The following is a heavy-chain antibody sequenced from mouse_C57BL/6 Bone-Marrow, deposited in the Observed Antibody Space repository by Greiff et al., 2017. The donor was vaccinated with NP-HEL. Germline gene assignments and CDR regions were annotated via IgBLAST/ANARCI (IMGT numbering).Heavy chain of an antibody. J-gene: IGHJ4*01. Sequence: EVQLQQSGPELVKPGASVKISCKASGYTFTDYYMNWVKQSHGKSLEWIGDINPNNGGTSYNQKFKGKATLPVDKSSSTAYMELRSLTSEDSAVYYCARKTREQLPYYYAMDYWGQGTSVTVSS. CDR3: ARKTREQLPYYYAMDY. V-gene: IGHV1-26*01. CDR1: GYTFTDYY. CDR2: INPNNGGT. D-gene: IGHD2-1*01.